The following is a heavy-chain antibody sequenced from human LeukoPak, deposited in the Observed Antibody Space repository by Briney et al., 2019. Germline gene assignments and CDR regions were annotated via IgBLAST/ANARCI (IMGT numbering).Heavy chain of an antibody. CDR1: GGSISSYY. D-gene: IGHD3-10*01. J-gene: IGHJ4*02. Sequence: SETLSLTCTVSGGSISSYYWSWIRQPAGKGLEWIGRTYTSGSTNYNPSLKSRVTMSVDTSKNQFSLKLSSVTAADTAVYYCARDAYYYGSGSYPFDYWGQGTLVTVSS. CDR2: TYTSGST. V-gene: IGHV4-4*07. CDR3: ARDAYYYGSGSYPFDY.